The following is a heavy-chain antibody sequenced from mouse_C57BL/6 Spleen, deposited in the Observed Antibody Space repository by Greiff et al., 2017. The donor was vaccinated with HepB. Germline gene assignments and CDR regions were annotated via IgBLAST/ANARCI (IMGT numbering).Heavy chain of an antibody. CDR3: ARGGRVYYFDY. J-gene: IGHJ2*01. V-gene: IGHV1-59*01. CDR2: IDPSDSYT. CDR1: GYTFTSYW. Sequence: QVQLQQPGAELVRPGTSVKLSCKASGYTFTSYWMHWVKQRPGQGLEWIGVIDPSDSYTNYNQKFKGKATLTVDTSSSTAYMQLSSLTSEDSAVYYCARGGRVYYFDYWGQGTTLTVSS.